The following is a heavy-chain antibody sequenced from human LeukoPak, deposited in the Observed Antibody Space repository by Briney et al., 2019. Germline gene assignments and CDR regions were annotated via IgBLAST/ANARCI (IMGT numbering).Heavy chain of an antibody. J-gene: IGHJ4*02. Sequence: ASVKVSCRASGYRFTSYDISWVRQAPGQGLQWMGVISTYTGNTNYAQSFQDRVTMTTDTSTSTVYMELGSLTSDDTAVYYCARDQKSGLEVLWRYWGQGTLVTVSS. CDR1: GYRFTSYD. CDR3: ARDQKSGLEVLWRY. CDR2: ISTYTGNT. D-gene: IGHD3-3*01. V-gene: IGHV1-18*04.